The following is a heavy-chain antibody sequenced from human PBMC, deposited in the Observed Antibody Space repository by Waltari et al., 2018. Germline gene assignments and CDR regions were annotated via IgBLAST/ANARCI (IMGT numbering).Heavy chain of an antibody. J-gene: IGHJ5*02. Sequence: QVQLQQWGAGLLKPSETLSLTCAVYGGSFSGYYCRWIRQPPGKGLEWIGEINHSGRTNYNPSLKSRVTISVDTSKNQFTLKLSSVTAADTAVYYGAGGRSTLLGHLYGERWFDPWGQGTLVTVSS. V-gene: IGHV4-34*01. CDR2: INHSGRT. D-gene: IGHD4-17*01. CDR3: AGGRSTLLGHLYGERWFDP. CDR1: GGSFSGYY.